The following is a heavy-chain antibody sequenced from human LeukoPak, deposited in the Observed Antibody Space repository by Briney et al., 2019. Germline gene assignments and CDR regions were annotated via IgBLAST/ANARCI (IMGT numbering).Heavy chain of an antibody. D-gene: IGHD6-19*01. CDR2: ISGSGGST. Sequence: GGSLRLSCAASGFTFSSYAMSWVRQAPGKGLEWVSAISGSGGSTYYADSVKGRFTISRDNSKNTLYLQMNSLGAEDTAVYYCNSYVAGRGPFDYWGQGTLVTVSS. CDR1: GFTFSSYA. CDR3: NSYVAGRGPFDY. J-gene: IGHJ4*02. V-gene: IGHV3-23*01.